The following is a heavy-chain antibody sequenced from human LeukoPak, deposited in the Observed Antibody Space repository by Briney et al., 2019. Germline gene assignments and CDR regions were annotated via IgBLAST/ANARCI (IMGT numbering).Heavy chain of an antibody. J-gene: IGHJ6*03. CDR3: ARDGMYYDFWSGYYDYYYYMDV. V-gene: IGHV3-7*01. CDR2: IKQDGSEK. Sequence: ETLSLTCTVSGGSISSYYWSWVRQAPGKGLEWVANIKQDGSEKYYVDSVKGRFTISRDNAKNSLYLQMNSLRAEDTAVYYCARDGMYYDFWSGYYDYYYYMDVWGKGTTVTVSS. CDR1: GGSISSYY. D-gene: IGHD3-3*01.